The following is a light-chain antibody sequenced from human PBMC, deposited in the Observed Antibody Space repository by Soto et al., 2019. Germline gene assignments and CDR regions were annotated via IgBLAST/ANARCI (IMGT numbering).Light chain of an antibody. CDR2: RNN. J-gene: IGLJ2*01. Sequence: QSVLTQPPSASGTPGQRVTISCSGRSSNIGTNYVYWYQQLPGTAPKLLIYRNNQRPSGVPDRFSGSKSGTSASLAISGLRSEDEGDYYCAAWDDSLSGVVFGGGTKLTVL. CDR1: SSNIGTNY. CDR3: AAWDDSLSGVV. V-gene: IGLV1-47*01.